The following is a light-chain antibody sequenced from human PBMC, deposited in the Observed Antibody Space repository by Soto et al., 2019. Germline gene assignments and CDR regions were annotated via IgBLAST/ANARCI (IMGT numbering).Light chain of an antibody. CDR2: GAS. V-gene: IGKV3D-15*01. CDR3: QQYNNWPDT. CDR1: QSVSSN. J-gene: IGKJ2*01. Sequence: EIVMTQSPVTLSVSPGERATLSRRASQSVSSNLAWYQQKPGQAPRLLIYGASTRATGIPARFSGSGSGTEFTLTISSLQSEDFAVYYCQQYNNWPDTFGQGTKLEIK.